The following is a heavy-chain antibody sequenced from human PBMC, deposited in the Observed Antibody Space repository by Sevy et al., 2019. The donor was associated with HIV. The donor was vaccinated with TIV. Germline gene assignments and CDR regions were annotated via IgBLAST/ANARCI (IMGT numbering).Heavy chain of an antibody. Sequence: GGSLRLSCAASGFSFSSYEMNWVRQAPGKGLEWLSYISNSGSSVYYSDSMRGRFTISRDNARNSLYLQMNSLRAEDTAVYYCARDLPPSATTVAHFDCWGQGTLVTVSS. J-gene: IGHJ4*02. D-gene: IGHD4-17*01. CDR3: ARDLPPSATTVAHFDC. V-gene: IGHV3-48*03. CDR2: ISNSGSSV. CDR1: GFSFSSYE.